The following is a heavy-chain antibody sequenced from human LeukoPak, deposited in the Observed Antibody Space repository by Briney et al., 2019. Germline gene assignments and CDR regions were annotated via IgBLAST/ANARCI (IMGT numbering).Heavy chain of an antibody. V-gene: IGHV3-11*01. D-gene: IGHD4-17*01. CDR3: ARNYGDYADWFDP. J-gene: IGHJ5*02. CDR2: ISSSGTTI. CDR1: GFTFSDYY. Sequence: NPGGSLRLSCAASGFTFSDYYMSWLRQAPGKGLEWVSSISSSGTTIYYADSVKGRFTISRDNAKKSLYMQMNSLRAEDTAVYYCARNYGDYADWFDPWGQGTLVTVSS.